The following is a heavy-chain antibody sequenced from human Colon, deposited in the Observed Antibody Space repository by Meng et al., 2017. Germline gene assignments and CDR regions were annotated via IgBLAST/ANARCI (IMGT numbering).Heavy chain of an antibody. Sequence: GSLRLSCTVSGYSISTGYYWGWIRQPPGKGLEWIASIHHSGTTYYNPSLKIRVTISVDTSKNQFSLKVSSVTAADTAVYYCARGPAGATPHYFDYWGQGTLVTVSS. CDR2: IHHSGTT. D-gene: IGHD1-26*01. V-gene: IGHV4-38-2*02. CDR1: GYSISTGYY. J-gene: IGHJ4*02. CDR3: ARGPAGATPHYFDY.